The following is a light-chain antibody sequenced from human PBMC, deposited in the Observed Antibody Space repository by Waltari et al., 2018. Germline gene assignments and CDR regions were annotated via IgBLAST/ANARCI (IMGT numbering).Light chain of an antibody. CDR2: DAS. CDR1: QSVSRH. J-gene: IGKJ4*01. Sequence: EIVLTQSPATLSLSPGEIATLSCRASQSVSRHLVWYQQKPGQAPRLLIYDASNRAPGIPARFSGSGSGTDFTLTISSLEPEDFAIYYCQQRSTWPSLTFGGGTKVEIK. V-gene: IGKV3-11*01. CDR3: QQRSTWPSLT.